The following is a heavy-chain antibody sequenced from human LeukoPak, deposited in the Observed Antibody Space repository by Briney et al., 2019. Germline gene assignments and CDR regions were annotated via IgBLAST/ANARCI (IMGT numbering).Heavy chain of an antibody. Sequence: TGGSLRLSCAASGFTFSSYGMHWVRQAPGKGLEWVAVISYDGSNKYYADSVKGRFTISRDNSKNTLYLQMNSLRAEDTAVYYCAKDRRRGEGSSLDYWGQGTLVTVSS. CDR2: ISYDGSNK. J-gene: IGHJ4*02. CDR1: GFTFSSYG. D-gene: IGHD6-19*01. V-gene: IGHV3-30*18. CDR3: AKDRRRGEGSSLDY.